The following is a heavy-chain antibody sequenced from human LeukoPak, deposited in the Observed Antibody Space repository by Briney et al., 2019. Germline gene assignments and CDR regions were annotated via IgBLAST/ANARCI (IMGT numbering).Heavy chain of an antibody. Sequence: SVKVSCKASGCTFSSYAISWVRQAPGQGLEWMGGIIPIFGTANYAQKFQGRVTITADESTSTAYMELSSLRSEDTAVYYCARGLSPYYYYMDVWGKGTTVTISS. D-gene: IGHD2/OR15-2a*01. V-gene: IGHV1-69*13. CDR3: ARGLSPYYYYMDV. CDR2: IIPIFGTA. CDR1: GCTFSSYA. J-gene: IGHJ6*03.